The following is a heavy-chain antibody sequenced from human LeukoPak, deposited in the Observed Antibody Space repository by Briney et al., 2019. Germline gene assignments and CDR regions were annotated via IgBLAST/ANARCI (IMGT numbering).Heavy chain of an antibody. CDR3: AREYIAVDEIGY. Sequence: PGGSLRLSCAASGFTFSSYWMHWVRQAPGKGLEWVSYISSSGSTIYYADSVKGRFTISRDNAKNSLYLQMNSLRAEDTAVYYCAREYIAVDEIGYWGQGTLVTVSS. V-gene: IGHV3-48*04. CDR1: GFTFSSYW. CDR2: ISSSGSTI. D-gene: IGHD6-19*01. J-gene: IGHJ4*02.